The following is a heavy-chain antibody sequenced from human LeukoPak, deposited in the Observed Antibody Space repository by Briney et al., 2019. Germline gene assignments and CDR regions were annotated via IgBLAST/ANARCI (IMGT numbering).Heavy chain of an antibody. CDR1: GSTHSKIS. Sequence: GASVSVSCKVSGSTHSKISIDWVGQAPGKRPEWMGSVGHEDGTTIHAQKFHGRFNMTVDRATYKAYMAMSNLMSDDTAIYLCPTGAIVFDYWGQGTLVTVSS. D-gene: IGHD3-22*01. CDR2: VGHEDGTT. V-gene: IGHV1-24*01. J-gene: IGHJ4*02. CDR3: PTGAIVFDY.